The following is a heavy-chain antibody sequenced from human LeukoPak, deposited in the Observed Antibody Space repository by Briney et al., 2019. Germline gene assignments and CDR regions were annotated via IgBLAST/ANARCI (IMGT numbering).Heavy chain of an antibody. CDR1: GFTFSNYA. J-gene: IGHJ4*02. D-gene: IGHD2-2*01. CDR2: ISGSGGST. CDR3: AKKSVRPD. V-gene: IGHV3-23*01. Sequence: PGGSLRLSCEASGFTFSNYAMIWVRQAPGKGLEWVSVISGSGGSTYYADSVKGRFTISRDNSKNTLFLQMNSLRAEDTAVYYCAKKSVRPDWGQGTLVTVSS.